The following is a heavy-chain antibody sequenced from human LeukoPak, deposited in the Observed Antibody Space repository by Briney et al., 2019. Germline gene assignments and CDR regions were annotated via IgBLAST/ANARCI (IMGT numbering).Heavy chain of an antibody. V-gene: IGHV3-48*04. CDR1: GFTFSSYG. CDR3: ARGDSWGFFDY. J-gene: IGHJ4*02. D-gene: IGHD1-26*01. CDR2: ISSSGYSI. Sequence: GSLRLSCAASGFTFSSYGMNWVRQAPGKGLEWVSYISSSGYSIYYADSVKGRFTISRDNAKNSLHLQMNSLRAEDTAVYYCARGDSWGFFDYWGQGTLVTVSS.